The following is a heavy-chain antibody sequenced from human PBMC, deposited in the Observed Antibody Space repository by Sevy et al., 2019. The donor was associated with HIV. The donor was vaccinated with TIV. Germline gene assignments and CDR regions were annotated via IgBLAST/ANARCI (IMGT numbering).Heavy chain of an antibody. CDR3: ARVAGTFYDIYSGPYSFDY. Sequence: SETLSLDCTVSRGPMNNYYWGWIRQSPGRGLEWIGYIDFTGNPNYNPPLKSRLTISKDTSKQKLSLKLTSVTAADTAVYYCARVAGTFYDIYSGPYSFDYWGQGIQVTVSS. CDR2: IDFTGNP. V-gene: IGHV4-59*13. J-gene: IGHJ4*02. D-gene: IGHD1-26*01. CDR1: RGPMNNYY.